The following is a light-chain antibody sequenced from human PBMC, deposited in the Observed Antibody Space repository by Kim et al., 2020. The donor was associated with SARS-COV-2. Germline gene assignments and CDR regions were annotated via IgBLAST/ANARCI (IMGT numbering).Light chain of an antibody. CDR1: QSVDRN. CDR2: RAF. V-gene: IGKV3-15*01. J-gene: IGKJ5*01. Sequence: VSPGGGAPLSCRASQSVDRNVAWYQQKTGQPPRLLIYRAFTRATGIPARFSGSGSGTDFSLTISSLQSEDLALYYCQQYRYWPITFGQGTRLEIK. CDR3: QQYRYWPIT.